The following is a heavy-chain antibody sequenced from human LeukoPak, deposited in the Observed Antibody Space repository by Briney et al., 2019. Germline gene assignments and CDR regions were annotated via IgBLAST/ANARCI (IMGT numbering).Heavy chain of an antibody. CDR1: GYTFTSYG. V-gene: IGHV1-18*01. CDR3: ARSGGVVPTIGGGEFDP. J-gene: IGHJ5*02. CDR2: NSAYNGNT. D-gene: IGHD6-6*01. Sequence: ASVKVSCKASGYTFTSYGISWVRQAPGQGLEWMGWNSAYNGNTNYAQKLQGRVTMTTDTSTSTAYMELRSLRSDDTAVYYCARSGGVVPTIGGGEFDPWGQGTLVTVSS.